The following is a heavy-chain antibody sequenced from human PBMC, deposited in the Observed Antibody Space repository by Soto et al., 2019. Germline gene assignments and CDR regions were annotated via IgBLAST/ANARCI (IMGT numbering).Heavy chain of an antibody. CDR1: GGSINDFAYY. V-gene: IGHV4-39*01. D-gene: IGHD3-16*01. CDR2: VYHHENT. J-gene: IGHJ5*02. Sequence: QLHLQESGPGLVRPSGTLSLTCTVSGGSINDFAYYWGWIRQPPGKSLEWIGTVYHHENTYYNPSPKSRVTISVYPAKNQFSLKLRSVTAADTAIYFCARRERYYGSPGWFDPWGQGALVTVSS. CDR3: ARRERYYGSPGWFDP.